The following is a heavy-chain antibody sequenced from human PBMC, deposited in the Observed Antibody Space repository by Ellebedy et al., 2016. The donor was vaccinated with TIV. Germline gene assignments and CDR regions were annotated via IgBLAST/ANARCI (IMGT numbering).Heavy chain of an antibody. CDR3: ARHSVVITTGFDP. CDR2: IIPILGIA. CDR1: GGTFSSYA. J-gene: IGHJ5*02. Sequence: ASVKVSCKASGGTFSSYAISWVRQAPGQGLEWMGRIIPILGIANYAQKFQGRVTITADKSTSTAYMELSSLRSEDTAMYYCARHSVVITTGFDPWGQGTLVTVSS. V-gene: IGHV1-69*04. D-gene: IGHD3-22*01.